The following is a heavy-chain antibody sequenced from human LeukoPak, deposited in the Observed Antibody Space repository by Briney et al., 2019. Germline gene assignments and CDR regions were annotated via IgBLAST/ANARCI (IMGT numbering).Heavy chain of an antibody. V-gene: IGHV3-7*03. CDR3: ARSIPYGTTWYGRSDY. J-gene: IGHJ4*02. Sequence: GGSLRLSCAASGFPFSSYSMTWVRQAPGKGLEWVANIEPDGTTKFYVDSVKGRFTISRDNALNSLYLQMNSLRAEDTAIYYCARSIPYGTTWYGRSDYWGQGTLVTVSS. D-gene: IGHD6-13*01. CDR1: GFPFSSYS. CDR2: IEPDGTTK.